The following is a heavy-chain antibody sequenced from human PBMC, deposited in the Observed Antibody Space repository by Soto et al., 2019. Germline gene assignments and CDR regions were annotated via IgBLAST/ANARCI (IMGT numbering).Heavy chain of an antibody. V-gene: IGHV4-39*01. D-gene: IGHD6-19*01. Sequence: SSETLSLTCTVSGGSISSTSHYWAWIRQPPGKGLECIGSIYYSGSTYYNPSLKSRATISVDRSKNHFSLQLTSLTAADTAVYYCARQAGWLIDYWGQGALVTVSS. CDR2: IYYSGST. CDR3: ARQAGWLIDY. CDR1: GGSISSTSHY. J-gene: IGHJ4*02.